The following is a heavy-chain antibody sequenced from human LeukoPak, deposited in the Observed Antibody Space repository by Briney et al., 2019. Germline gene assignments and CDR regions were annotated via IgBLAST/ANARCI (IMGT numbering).Heavy chain of an antibody. CDR3: ARVRVVVVVAVTQITKVRFFDY. CDR2: INHSGST. V-gene: IGHV4-34*01. J-gene: IGHJ4*02. CDR1: GGSFSGYY. Sequence: SETLSLTCAVYGGSFSGYYWSWIRQPPGKGLEWIGEINHSGSTNYNPSLKSRVTISVDTSKNQFSLKLSSVTAADTAVYYCARVRVVVVVAVTQITKVRFFDYWGQGTLVTVSS. D-gene: IGHD2-15*01.